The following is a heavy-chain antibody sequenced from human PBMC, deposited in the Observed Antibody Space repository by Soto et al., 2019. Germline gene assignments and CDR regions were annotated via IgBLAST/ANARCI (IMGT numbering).Heavy chain of an antibody. D-gene: IGHD6-13*01. CDR2: ISYDGSNK. J-gene: IGHJ6*02. CDR3: AKDGVQLAPYYYYGTDV. Sequence: GGSLRLSCAASGFTFSSYGMHWVRQAPGKGLEWVAVISYDGSNKYYADSVKGRFTISRDNSKNTLYLQMNSLRAEDTAVYYCAKDGVQLAPYYYYGTDVWGQGTTVTVSS. CDR1: GFTFSSYG. V-gene: IGHV3-30*18.